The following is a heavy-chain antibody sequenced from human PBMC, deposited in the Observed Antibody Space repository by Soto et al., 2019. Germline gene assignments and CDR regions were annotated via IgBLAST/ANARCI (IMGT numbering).Heavy chain of an antibody. CDR1: GFTFSSYS. D-gene: IGHD2-2*01. V-gene: IGHV3-48*02. CDR2: ISSSSSTI. Sequence: EVQLVESGGGLVQPGGSLRLSCAASGFTFSSYSMNWVRQAPGKGLEWVSYISSSSSTIYYADSVKGRFTISRDNAKNSLYLQMNSLRDEDTAVYYCARDQLGYCSSTSCYDGGFDYWGQGTLVTVSS. J-gene: IGHJ4*02. CDR3: ARDQLGYCSSTSCYDGGFDY.